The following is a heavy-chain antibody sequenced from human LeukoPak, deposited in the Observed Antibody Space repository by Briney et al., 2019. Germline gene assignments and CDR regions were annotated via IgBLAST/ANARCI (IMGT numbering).Heavy chain of an antibody. Sequence: SETLSLTCTVSGVSISSGDYYWSWIRQPPGKGLEWIGYIYYSGSTYYNPSLKSRVTISVDTSKNQFSLKLTSVTAADTAVYYCARTLTTVTYYFDFWGQGTLVTVSS. J-gene: IGHJ4*02. CDR3: ARTLTTVTYYFDF. D-gene: IGHD4-17*01. CDR1: GVSISSGDYY. CDR2: IYYSGST. V-gene: IGHV4-30-4*01.